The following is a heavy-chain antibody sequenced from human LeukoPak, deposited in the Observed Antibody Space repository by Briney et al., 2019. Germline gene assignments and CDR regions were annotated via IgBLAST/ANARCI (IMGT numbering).Heavy chain of an antibody. CDR3: AKEDKQQLARRPLDY. D-gene: IGHD6-13*01. Sequence: PGRSLRLSCAASGFTFSSYGMHWVRQAPGKGLEWVAVISYDGSNKYYADSVKGRFTISRDNSKNTLYLQMNSLRAEDTAVYYCAKEDKQQLARRPLDYWGQGTLVAVSS. CDR2: ISYDGSNK. CDR1: GFTFSSYG. J-gene: IGHJ4*02. V-gene: IGHV3-30*18.